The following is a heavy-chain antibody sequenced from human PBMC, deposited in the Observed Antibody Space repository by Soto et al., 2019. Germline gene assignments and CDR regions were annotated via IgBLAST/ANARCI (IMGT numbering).Heavy chain of an antibody. CDR3: ARRYCSSTSCLHDAFDI. CDR1: GGSISSSSYY. Sequence: SETLSLTCTVSGGSISSSSYYWGWIRQPPGKGLERIGSHYYNGSPYYNQSLKSRVTISVDTSKNQFSLKLSSVTAADTVVYYCARRYCSSTSCLHDAFDIWGQGTMVT. V-gene: IGHV4-39*01. J-gene: IGHJ3*02. D-gene: IGHD2-2*01. CDR2: HYYNGSP.